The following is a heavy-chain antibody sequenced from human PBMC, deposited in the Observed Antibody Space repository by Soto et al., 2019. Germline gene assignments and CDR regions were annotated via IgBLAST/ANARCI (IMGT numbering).Heavy chain of an antibody. Sequence: GGSLRLSCTASGFTFGDYAMSWFRQAPGKGLEWVGFIRSKAYGGTTEYAASVKGRFTISRDDSKSIAYLQMNSLKTEDTAVYYCRPTRLDVIAARPLPYYYYGMDVWGQGTTVTV. CDR2: IRSKAYGGTT. CDR1: GFTFGDYA. V-gene: IGHV3-49*03. CDR3: RPTRLDVIAARPLPYYYYGMDV. J-gene: IGHJ6*02. D-gene: IGHD6-6*01.